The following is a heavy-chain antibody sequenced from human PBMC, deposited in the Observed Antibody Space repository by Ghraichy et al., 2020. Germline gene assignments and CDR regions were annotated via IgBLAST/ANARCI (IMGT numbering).Heavy chain of an antibody. Sequence: SETLSLTCTVSGGSISSGGYYWSWIRQHPGKGLEWIGYMYYNGNTYYSPSLKSRLTISVDTSKNHLSLKLSSVTAADTAVYYCARNREPYYYYGMDVWGQGTTVTVSS. D-gene: IGHD1-14*01. CDR3: ARNREPYYYYGMDV. CDR1: GGSISSGGYY. J-gene: IGHJ6*02. V-gene: IGHV4-31*03. CDR2: MYYNGNT.